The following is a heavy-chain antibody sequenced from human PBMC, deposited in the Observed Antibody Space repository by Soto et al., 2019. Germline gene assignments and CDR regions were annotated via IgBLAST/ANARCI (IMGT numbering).Heavy chain of an antibody. CDR1: GLTASPRS. V-gene: IGHV3-66*01. CDR2: IYGGVST. CDR3: ARDPWAADY. Sequence: EVQLVESGGGLVQPGGSLRLSFAASGLTASPRSRSWVRKAPGKGREWVSVIYGGVSTFYADSVRGRFTISRDNSKNTVNLQMNSLRAEDTAVYYCARDPWAADYWGQGTLVTVSS. D-gene: IGHD3-16*01. J-gene: IGHJ4*02.